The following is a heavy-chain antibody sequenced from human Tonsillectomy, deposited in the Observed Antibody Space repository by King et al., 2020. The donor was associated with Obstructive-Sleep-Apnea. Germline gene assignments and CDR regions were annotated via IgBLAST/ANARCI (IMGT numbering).Heavy chain of an antibody. Sequence: VQLVESGGGLVQPGGSLRLSCAASGFTFSSYWMSWVRQAPGKGLEWVANIKQDGSEKYYVDSVKGRFTISRDNAKNSLYLQMNSLRAEDTAVYYCARESTALHYAFDIWGQGTMVTVSS. CDR3: ARESTALHYAFDI. V-gene: IGHV3-7*03. CDR1: GFTFSSYW. CDR2: IKQDGSEK. D-gene: IGHD4-11*01. J-gene: IGHJ3*02.